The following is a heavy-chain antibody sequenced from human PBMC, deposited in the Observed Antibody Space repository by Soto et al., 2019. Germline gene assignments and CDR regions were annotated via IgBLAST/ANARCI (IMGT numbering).Heavy chain of an antibody. CDR1: GFTFSSYG. V-gene: IGHV3-33*01. CDR3: AREQDCISTSCYYDY. J-gene: IGHJ4*02. CDR2: IWYDGSNK. D-gene: IGHD2-2*01. Sequence: QVQLVESGGGVVQPGRSLRLSCAASGFTFSSYGMHWVRQAPGKGLEWVAVIWYDGSNKYYADSVKGRCTISRDNSKNTLYLQMNSLTAADTAVYYCAREQDCISTSCYYDYWGQGTLVTVSS.